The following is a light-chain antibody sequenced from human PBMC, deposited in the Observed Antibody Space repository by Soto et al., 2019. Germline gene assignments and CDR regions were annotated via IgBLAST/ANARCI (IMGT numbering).Light chain of an antibody. CDR1: SSDVGGYNY. J-gene: IGLJ1*01. V-gene: IGLV2-14*03. CDR3: SSYTTSNTRQIV. Sequence: QSVLTQPASVSGSPGQSITISCTGSSSDVGGYNYVSWYQHHPGKAPKLLIYDVSNRPPGISNRFSGSKSDNTVSLTISGLQPEDEADYYCSSYTTSNTRQIVFGTGTKVTVL. CDR2: DVS.